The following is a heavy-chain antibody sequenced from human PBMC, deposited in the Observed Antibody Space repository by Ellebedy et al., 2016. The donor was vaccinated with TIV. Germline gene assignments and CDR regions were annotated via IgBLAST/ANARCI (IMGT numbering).Heavy chain of an antibody. CDR1: GYSFTSYW. D-gene: IGHD3-22*01. CDR2: IYPGDSDT. CDR3: ARQPSFSGYYLNWFDP. Sequence: GESLKISXKGSGYSFTSYWIGWVRQMPGKGLEWMGIIYPGDSDTRYSPSFQGQATISADKSISTAYLQWSSLKASDTAMYYCARQPSFSGYYLNWFDPWGQGTLVTVSS. J-gene: IGHJ5*02. V-gene: IGHV5-51*01.